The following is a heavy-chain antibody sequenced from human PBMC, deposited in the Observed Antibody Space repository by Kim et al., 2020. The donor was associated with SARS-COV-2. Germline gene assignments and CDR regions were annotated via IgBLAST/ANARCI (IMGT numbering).Heavy chain of an antibody. D-gene: IGHD1-26*01. Sequence: GGSLRLSCAASGFTFSAYAMLWVRQAPGKGPEWVAVISSDGSYKFYADSVKGRFTISRDSSKNTLYLQMNRLRAEDTAVYYCARPGVVGPTYWFDPWGQGTLVPVPS. J-gene: IGHJ5*02. CDR2: ISSDGSYK. CDR3: ARPGVVGPTYWFDP. V-gene: IGHV3-30*14. CDR1: GFTFSAYA.